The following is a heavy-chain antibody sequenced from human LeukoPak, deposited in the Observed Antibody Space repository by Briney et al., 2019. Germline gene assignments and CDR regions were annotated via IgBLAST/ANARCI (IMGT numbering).Heavy chain of an antibody. V-gene: IGHV3-74*01. Sequence: TGGSLRLFRAGSGFNFSSYWMHSVRHAPGKGLEWVSRINGDGTSTRHADSVKGRFTISRDNAKNSLYLQMNSLGAEDTAVYYCARDRGAVDSSGYHGYFECWGQGTLVTVSS. D-gene: IGHD3-22*01. J-gene: IGHJ4*02. CDR3: ARDRGAVDSSGYHGYFEC. CDR2: INGDGTST. CDR1: GFNFSSYW.